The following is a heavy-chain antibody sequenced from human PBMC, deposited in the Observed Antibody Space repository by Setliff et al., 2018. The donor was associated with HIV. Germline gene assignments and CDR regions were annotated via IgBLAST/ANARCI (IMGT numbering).Heavy chain of an antibody. CDR2: INHSGRT. J-gene: IGHJ4*02. Sequence: SETLSLTCAVYGGSFSDNYWSWIRQSPGKGLEWIGEINHSGRTNYNPSLKSRVTISVDTSKNQFSLKLSSVTAADTAVYYCARGSDYIWGNYRFPFDYWGQGTLVTVSS. D-gene: IGHD3-16*02. CDR1: GGSFSDNY. CDR3: ARGSDYIWGNYRFPFDY. V-gene: IGHV4-34*01.